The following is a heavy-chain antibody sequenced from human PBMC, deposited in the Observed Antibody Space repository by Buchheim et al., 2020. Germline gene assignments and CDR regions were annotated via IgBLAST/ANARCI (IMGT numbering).Heavy chain of an antibody. V-gene: IGHV1-2*04. J-gene: IGHJ6*04. D-gene: IGHD3-9*01. CDR2: INPNSGGT. CDR3: ARDRKGNYDILTGEYYYYYGMDV. Sequence: QVQLVQSGAEVKKPGASVKVSCKASGYTFTGYYMHWVRQAPGQGHEWMGWINPNSGGTNYAQKFQGWVTMTRDTSISTAYMELSRLRSDDTPVYYCARDRKGNYDILTGEYYYYYGMDVWGKGTT. CDR1: GYTFTGYY.